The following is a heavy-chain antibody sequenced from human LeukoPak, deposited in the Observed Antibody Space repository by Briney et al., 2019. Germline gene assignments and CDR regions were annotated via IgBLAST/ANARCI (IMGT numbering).Heavy chain of an antibody. J-gene: IGHJ4*02. CDR3: AKAGSSGYYRSPFDY. CDR2: ISSSSSYI. V-gene: IGHV3-21*04. CDR1: GFTFSSYC. D-gene: IGHD3-22*01. Sequence: GGSLRLSCAASGFTFSSYCMNWVRQAPGKGLEWVSSISSSSSYIYYADSVKGRFTISRDNSKNTLYLQMNSLRAEDTAVYYCAKAGSSGYYRSPFDYWGQGTLVTVSS.